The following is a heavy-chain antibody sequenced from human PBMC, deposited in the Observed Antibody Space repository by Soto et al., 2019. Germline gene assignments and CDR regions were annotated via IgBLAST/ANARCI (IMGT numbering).Heavy chain of an antibody. J-gene: IGHJ6*01. V-gene: IGHV1-69*01. CDR3: ARGIAADATYYYYGLDV. CDR2: IIPIFGTT. D-gene: IGHD6-13*01. CDR1: GGTFSNSA. Sequence: QVQLVQSGAEVKKPGSSVKVSCKASGGTFSNSAISWVRQAPGQGLEWMGGIIPIFGTTKYARKFQGRVTITADESTSKAYMDLSSLRSEDTAVYYCARGIAADATYYYYGLDVW.